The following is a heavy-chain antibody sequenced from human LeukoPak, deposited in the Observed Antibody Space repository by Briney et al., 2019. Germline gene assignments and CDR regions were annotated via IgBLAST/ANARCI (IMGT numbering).Heavy chain of an antibody. V-gene: IGHV3-7*01. Sequence: GGSLRLSCAASGFTFSSYWMTWVRQAPGKGLEWVANIKHDGSDKYFVDSVKGRFTISRDNAKNSLHLQMNSLRAEDTAVYYCARILSLRVPAAMGDWGQGTLVTVSS. CDR2: IKHDGSDK. CDR3: ARILSLRVPAAMGD. CDR1: GFTFSSYW. D-gene: IGHD2-2*01. J-gene: IGHJ4*02.